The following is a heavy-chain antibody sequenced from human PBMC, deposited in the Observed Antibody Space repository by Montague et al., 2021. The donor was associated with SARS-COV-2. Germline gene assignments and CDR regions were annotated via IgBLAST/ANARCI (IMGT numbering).Heavy chain of an antibody. D-gene: IGHD2-21*02. Sequence: SLRLSCAASGFTFSNYGMHWVRQAPGKGLEWVAVTWNDGSNKYYADSVKGRFTISRDNSKNTLYLQMNSLRAEDTAVYYCVGDCPSGGDCYRDYWGQGTLGTVSS. J-gene: IGHJ4*02. CDR1: GFTFSNYG. CDR3: VGDCPSGGDCYRDY. V-gene: IGHV3-33*01. CDR2: TWNDGSNK.